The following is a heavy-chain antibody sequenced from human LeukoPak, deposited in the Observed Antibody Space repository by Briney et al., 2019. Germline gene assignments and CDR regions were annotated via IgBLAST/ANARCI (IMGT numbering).Heavy chain of an antibody. J-gene: IGHJ4*02. D-gene: IGHD3-16*02. V-gene: IGHV3-66*01. CDR2: IYSGGST. Sequence: GGVLRLSCAASGFTVSSNDMSWVRQAPGKGLEWVSFIYSGGSTYYADALKGRFTISRDNSKNTLYLQMNSLRAEDTAVYYCAREGVGQGYRLGSFDYWGQGTLVTVSS. CDR1: GFTVSSND. CDR3: AREGVGQGYRLGSFDY.